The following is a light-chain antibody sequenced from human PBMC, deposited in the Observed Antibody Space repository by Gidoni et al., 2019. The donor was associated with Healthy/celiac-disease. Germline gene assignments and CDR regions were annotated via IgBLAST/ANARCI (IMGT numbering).Light chain of an antibody. V-gene: IGLV1-47*02. J-gene: IGLJ3*02. CDR2: SNN. Sequence: QSVLTQPPSASGTPGQRVTISCSGRSPNIGRNYVYWYQQLPGTAPKLLIYSNNQRPSGVPDRFSGSKSGTSASLAISGLRSEDEADYYCAAWDDSLSGWVFGGGTKLTVL. CDR3: AAWDDSLSGWV. CDR1: SPNIGRNY.